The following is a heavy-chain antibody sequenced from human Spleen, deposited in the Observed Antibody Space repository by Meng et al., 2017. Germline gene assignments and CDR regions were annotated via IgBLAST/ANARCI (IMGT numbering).Heavy chain of an antibody. CDR2: ISGSGVSI. Sequence: GESLKISCAASGFTFNSYTMSWVRQAPGKGLAWVSTISGSGVSIYYADSVKGRFTISRDDSKNTAYLQMNNLKTEDTAVYYCTIYTSGHIWGQGTTVTVSS. CDR3: TIYTSGHI. D-gene: IGHD6-19*01. J-gene: IGHJ3*02. CDR1: GFTFNSYT. V-gene: IGHV3-23*01.